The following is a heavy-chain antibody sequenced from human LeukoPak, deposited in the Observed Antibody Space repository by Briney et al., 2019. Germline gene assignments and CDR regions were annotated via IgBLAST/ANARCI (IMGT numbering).Heavy chain of an antibody. J-gene: IGHJ3*02. V-gene: IGHV3-72*01. Sequence: GGSLRLSCAASGFTFSDHYMDWVRQAPGKGLEWVGRIRNKANSYTTQYAASVEGRFTISRDDSKNSLYLQMNSLKTVDTAVYYCARVKLGVTLRAFDIWGQGTMVTASP. D-gene: IGHD3-10*01. CDR3: ARVKLGVTLRAFDI. CDR2: IRNKANSYTT. CDR1: GFTFSDHY.